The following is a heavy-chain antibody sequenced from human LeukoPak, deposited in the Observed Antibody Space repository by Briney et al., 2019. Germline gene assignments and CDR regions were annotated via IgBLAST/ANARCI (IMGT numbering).Heavy chain of an antibody. V-gene: IGHV4-59*08. CDR3: ARHVFLGAVVPAAIPQYFDL. J-gene: IGHJ2*01. CDR2: ISYSGST. D-gene: IGHD2-2*02. CDR1: GGSITTNY. Sequence: SETLSLTCTVSGGSITTNYWSWIRQPPGKGLEWIGYISYSGSTYYNPSLKSRATISVDTSKNQFSLKLSSVTAADTAVYYCARHVFLGAVVPAAIPQYFDLWGRGTLVTVSS.